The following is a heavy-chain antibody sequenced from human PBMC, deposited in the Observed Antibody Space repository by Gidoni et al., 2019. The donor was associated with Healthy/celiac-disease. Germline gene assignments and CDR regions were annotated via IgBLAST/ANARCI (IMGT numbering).Heavy chain of an antibody. CDR2: INHSGST. D-gene: IGHD6-19*01. CDR1: GGSFSGYS. CDR3: ARGLNSGWYGPSRHYYGMDV. V-gene: IGHV4-34*01. Sequence: QVQLQQWGAGLLKPSETLSLTCAVYGGSFSGYSWSWIRQPPGKGLEWIGEINHSGSTNYNPSLKSRVTISVDTSKNQFSLKLSSVTAADTAVYYCARGLNSGWYGPSRHYYGMDVWGQGTTVTVSS. J-gene: IGHJ6*02.